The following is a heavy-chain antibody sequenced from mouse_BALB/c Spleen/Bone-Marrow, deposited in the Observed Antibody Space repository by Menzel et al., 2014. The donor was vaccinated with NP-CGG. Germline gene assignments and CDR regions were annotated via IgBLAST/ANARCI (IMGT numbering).Heavy chain of an antibody. D-gene: IGHD2-10*01. CDR1: GFTFSSFG. Sequence: EVKLMESGGGLVQPGGSRKLSCAASGFTFSSFGMHWVRQAPEKGLEWVAYISSGSSTIYYADTVKGRFTISRDNPKNTLCLQMASLRSEDTAMYYCAKAYYGLTAWFAYWGQGTLVTVSA. J-gene: IGHJ3*01. CDR3: AKAYYGLTAWFAY. V-gene: IGHV5-17*02. CDR2: ISSGSSTI.